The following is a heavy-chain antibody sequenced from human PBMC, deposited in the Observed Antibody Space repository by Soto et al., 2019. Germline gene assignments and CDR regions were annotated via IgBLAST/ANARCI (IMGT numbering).Heavy chain of an antibody. CDR3: ARDKITGLFDY. D-gene: IGHD2-8*02. J-gene: IGHJ4*02. V-gene: IGHV4-34*01. Sequence: SDALSQTYCPFGWTFSAFYWPRIRQPPGPGLEWIGEINHSGSTNYNPSLKSRVTISVDTSKNQFSLKLTSVTAADTAVYYCARDKITGLFDYWGQGTLVTVSS. CDR1: GWTFSAFY. CDR2: INHSGST.